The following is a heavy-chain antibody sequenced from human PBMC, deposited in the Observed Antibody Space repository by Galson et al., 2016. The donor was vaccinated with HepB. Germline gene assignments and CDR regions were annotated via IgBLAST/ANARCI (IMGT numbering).Heavy chain of an antibody. V-gene: IGHV1-69*13. CDR1: GGTFSKYA. D-gene: IGHD3/OR15-3a*01. Sequence: SVKVSCKASGGTFSKYAISWVRQAPGQGHEWMGAIAPFLNAPKYVQKFKGRITITADDSAGQVFLELNILTSEDTAVYFCARAGGLEVPNFYYYAMDVWGQGTTVTVSS. CDR2: IAPFLNAP. CDR3: ARAGGLEVPNFYYYAMDV. J-gene: IGHJ6*02.